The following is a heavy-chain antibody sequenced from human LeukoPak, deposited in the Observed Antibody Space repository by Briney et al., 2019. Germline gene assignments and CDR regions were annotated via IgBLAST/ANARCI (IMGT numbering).Heavy chain of an antibody. V-gene: IGHV3-48*01. CDR1: GFTFSSYS. J-gene: IGHJ4*02. CDR2: MSSSSGTI. D-gene: IGHD6-19*01. Sequence: GGSLRLSCAASGFTFSSYSMNWVRQAPGKGLEWVSYMSSSSGTIYYADSVKGRFTISRDNAKNSLYLQMNSLRAEDTAVYYCARSSGYPYFDYWGQGTLVTVSS. CDR3: ARSSGYPYFDY.